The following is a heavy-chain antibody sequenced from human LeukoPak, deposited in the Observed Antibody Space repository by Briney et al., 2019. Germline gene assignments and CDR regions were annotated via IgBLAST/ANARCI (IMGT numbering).Heavy chain of an antibody. D-gene: IGHD6-6*01. V-gene: IGHV3-53*01. CDR3: VRLLPASRHYFDY. Sequence: GGSLRLSCAASGLIVSSDYLAWVRQAPGKGLEWISVIYGGGATYYADSVRGRFTISRDNSKNELFLQMNSLRVEDTAVYHCVRLLPASRHYFDYWGQGTLVTVPS. CDR1: GLIVSSDY. CDR2: IYGGGAT. J-gene: IGHJ4*02.